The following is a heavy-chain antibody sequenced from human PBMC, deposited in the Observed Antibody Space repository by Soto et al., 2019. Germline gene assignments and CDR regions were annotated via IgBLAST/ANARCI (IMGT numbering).Heavy chain of an antibody. Sequence: WIRQAPGKGLEWIGYIYYSGSSNYNPSLKSRVTMSVDTSKNQLSLKLSSVTAADTAVYYCARDQGAPFAYRGHRTLVPVSS. V-gene: IGHV4-59*01. J-gene: IGHJ4*01. CDR2: IYYSGSS. CDR3: ARDQGAPFAY.